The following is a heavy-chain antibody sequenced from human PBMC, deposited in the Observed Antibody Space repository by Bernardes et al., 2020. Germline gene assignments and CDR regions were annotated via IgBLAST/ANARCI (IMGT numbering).Heavy chain of an antibody. CDR3: ARRVAVRPQYAFGI. Sequence: SESLSLTCTVSGVSISTYYWTWIRQPPGKGLEWIGYVYYSGNTKYNPSLQSRVTILVDMSKNQFSLRLSSATAADTAVYYCARRVAVRPQYAFGIWGQGTMVTVYS. D-gene: IGHD6-6*01. CDR2: VYYSGNT. CDR1: GVSISTYY. V-gene: IGHV4-59*01. J-gene: IGHJ3*02.